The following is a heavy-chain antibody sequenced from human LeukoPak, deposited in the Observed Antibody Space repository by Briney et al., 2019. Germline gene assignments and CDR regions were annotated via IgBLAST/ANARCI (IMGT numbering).Heavy chain of an antibody. Sequence: GASVKVSCKASGYTFAGYYMHWVRQAPGQGLEWMGWINPNSGGTNYAQKFQGRVTMTRDTSISTAYMELSRLRSDDTAVYYCARVGAITGTPVDYWGQGTLVTVSS. CDR3: ARVGAITGTPVDY. CDR2: INPNSGGT. V-gene: IGHV1-2*02. J-gene: IGHJ4*02. D-gene: IGHD1-7*01. CDR1: GYTFAGYY.